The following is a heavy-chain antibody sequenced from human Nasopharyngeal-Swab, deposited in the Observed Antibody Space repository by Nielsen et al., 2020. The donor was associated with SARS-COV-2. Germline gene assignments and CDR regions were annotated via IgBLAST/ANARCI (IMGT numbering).Heavy chain of an antibody. CDR3: AKGRYYDILTGYNY. CDR1: GFTFSSYA. Sequence: GESLKISCAASGFTFSSYAMTWVRQAPGTGLEWVSAISGSGGTTFYADSVKGRFTISRDNSKNTLFLQMNSLRAEDTAVYYCAKGRYYDILTGYNYWGRGTLVTVSS. J-gene: IGHJ4*02. D-gene: IGHD3-9*01. CDR2: ISGSGGTT. V-gene: IGHV3-23*01.